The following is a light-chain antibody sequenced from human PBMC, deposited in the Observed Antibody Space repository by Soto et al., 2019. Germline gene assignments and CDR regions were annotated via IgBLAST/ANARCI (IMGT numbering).Light chain of an antibody. J-gene: IGLJ3*02. CDR3: SSYTSSSTWV. Sequence: QSALTQPASVSGSPGQSITISCTGTSSDVGSYNYVSWYQQHPGKAPKLMIYDVTNRPSGVSNRFSGSKSGNTASLTISGLQAEDEADYYSSSYTSSSTWVFGGGTKLTVL. CDR2: DVT. V-gene: IGLV2-14*01. CDR1: SSDVGSYNY.